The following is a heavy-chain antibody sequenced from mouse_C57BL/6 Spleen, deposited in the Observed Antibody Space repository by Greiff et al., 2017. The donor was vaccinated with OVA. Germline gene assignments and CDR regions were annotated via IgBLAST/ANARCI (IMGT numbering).Heavy chain of an antibody. CDR3: SGRYGSRKGYFDV. J-gene: IGHJ1*03. V-gene: IGHV2-2*01. CDR1: GFSLTSYG. D-gene: IGHD1-1*01. CDR2: IWSGGST. Sequence: VQVVESGPGLVQPSQSLSITCTVSGFSLTSYGVHWVRQSPGKGLEWLGVIWSGGSTDYNAAFISSLGISNDNSKSQVFIKMNSLQADDTAVYYCSGRYGSRKGYFDVWGTGTTVTVSA.